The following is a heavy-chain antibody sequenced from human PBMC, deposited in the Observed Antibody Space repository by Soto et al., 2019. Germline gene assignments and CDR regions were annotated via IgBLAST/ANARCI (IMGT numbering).Heavy chain of an antibody. CDR1: GYTFTSYG. CDR2: ISAYNGNT. J-gene: IGHJ5*02. V-gene: IGHV1-18*01. CDR3: ARERGIWYSSSWWLDP. D-gene: IGHD6-13*01. Sequence: ASVKVSCKASGYTFTSYGISWVRQAPGQGLEWMGWISAYNGNTNYAQKLQGGVTMTTDTSTSTAYMELRSLRSDDTAVYYCARERGIWYSSSWWLDPWGQGTLVTVSS.